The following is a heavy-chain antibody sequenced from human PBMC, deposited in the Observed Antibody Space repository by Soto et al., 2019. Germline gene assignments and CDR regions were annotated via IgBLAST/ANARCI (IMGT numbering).Heavy chain of an antibody. Sequence: ASVKVSCKASGYTFTSYGISWVRQAPGQGLEWMGWISAYNGNTNYAQKLQGRVTMTTDTSTSTAYMELRSLRSDDTAVYYCARVEHGVVVVTAAMDFWLDPCGQGTLVTVYS. CDR3: ARVEHGVVVVTAAMDFWLDP. J-gene: IGHJ5*02. CDR1: GYTFTSYG. V-gene: IGHV1-18*04. CDR2: ISAYNGNT. D-gene: IGHD2-2*01.